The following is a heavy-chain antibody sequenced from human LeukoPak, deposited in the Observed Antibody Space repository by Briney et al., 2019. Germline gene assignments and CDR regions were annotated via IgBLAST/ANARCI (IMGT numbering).Heavy chain of an antibody. CDR2: MNPNSGNT. D-gene: IGHD3-3*01. CDR3: ARAYYDFWSGYSTFSDY. Sequence: ASVKVSCKASGYTFTSYDTNWVRQATGQGLEWMGWMNPNSGNTGYAQKFQGRVTITRNTSISTAYMELSSLRSEDTAVYYCARAYYDFWSGYSTFSDYWGQGTLVTVSS. J-gene: IGHJ4*02. CDR1: GYTFTSYD. V-gene: IGHV1-8*03.